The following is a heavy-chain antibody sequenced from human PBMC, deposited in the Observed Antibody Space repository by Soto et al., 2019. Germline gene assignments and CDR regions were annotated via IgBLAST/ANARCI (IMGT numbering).Heavy chain of an antibody. J-gene: IGHJ6*02. CDR1: GFSFSSYG. Sequence: QVQLVESGGGVVQPGRSLRLSCAASGFSFSSYGMHWVRQAPGKGLEWVAVISYDGSNKYYADSVKGRFTISRDTSTNTPYLQMDSLRAEDTDVFYCVKDRRTEAYGMEVWGQGTTVTVSS. V-gene: IGHV3-30*18. CDR2: ISYDGSNK. D-gene: IGHD2-2*01. CDR3: VKDRRTEAYGMEV.